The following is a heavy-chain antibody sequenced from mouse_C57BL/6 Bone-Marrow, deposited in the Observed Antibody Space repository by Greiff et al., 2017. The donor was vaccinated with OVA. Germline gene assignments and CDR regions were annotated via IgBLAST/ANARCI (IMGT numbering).Heavy chain of an antibody. CDR3: ARHAIYDGCYYDAMDY. Sequence: EVQVVESGGGLVQPGGSLKLSCAASGFTFSDYYMSWVRQTPGKRLEWVAYISNGGGSTYYPDTVKGRFTISSDTAKNTLYLQMSRLKSEDTAMYYCARHAIYDGCYYDAMDYWGQGTSVTVSS. J-gene: IGHJ4*01. CDR2: ISNGGGST. V-gene: IGHV5-12*01. D-gene: IGHD2-3*01. CDR1: GFTFSDYY.